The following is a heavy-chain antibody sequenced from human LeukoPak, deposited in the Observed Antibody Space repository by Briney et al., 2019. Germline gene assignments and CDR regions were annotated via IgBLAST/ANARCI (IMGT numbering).Heavy chain of an antibody. CDR1: NGSISNYF. D-gene: IGHD3-22*01. CDR2: VHHSGTA. Sequence: SETLSLTCTVSNGSISNYFWSWIRQPPGKGLEWIGYVHHSGTANYNPSLMSRVNISIDTSEHRLSLKLSSVTAADTALYYCASLGGYYESGSYSQLDAFDIWGQGTMVTVSS. V-gene: IGHV4-59*01. CDR3: ASLGGYYESGSYSQLDAFDI. J-gene: IGHJ3*02.